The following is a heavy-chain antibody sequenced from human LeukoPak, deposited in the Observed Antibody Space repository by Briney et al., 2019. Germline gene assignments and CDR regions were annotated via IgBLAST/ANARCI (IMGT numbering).Heavy chain of an antibody. CDR1: GGSFSGYY. V-gene: IGHV4-34*01. D-gene: IGHD1-14*01. CDR3: ARGGNGWYFDL. CDR2: INHSEST. Sequence: PSETLSLTCTVYGGSFSGYYWSWIRQPPGKGLEWIGEINHSESTNNNPSLKSRVTISIDTSKNQFSLKLSSVTAADTAVYFCARGGNGWYFDLWGRGTLVTVSS. J-gene: IGHJ2*01.